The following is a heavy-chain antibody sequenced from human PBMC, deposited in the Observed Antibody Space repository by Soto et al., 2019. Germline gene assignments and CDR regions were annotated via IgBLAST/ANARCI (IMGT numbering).Heavy chain of an antibody. CDR2: MQPSSGRT. D-gene: IGHD1-26*01. Sequence: VAAVKVAYKACGYSFPSLYINWVRQTTGQGLEWMGWMQPSSGRTGYAQKFQGRVTATRDTSINTAYMELSSLTSDDTAFYYCARGVTAGVDYWGQGTLVTVSS. V-gene: IGHV1-8*01. J-gene: IGHJ4*02. CDR3: ARGVTAGVDY. CDR1: GYSFPSLY.